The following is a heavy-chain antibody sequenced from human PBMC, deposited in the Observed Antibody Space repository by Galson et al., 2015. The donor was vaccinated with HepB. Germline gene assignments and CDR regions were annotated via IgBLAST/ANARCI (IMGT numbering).Heavy chain of an antibody. CDR3: ARGTTSIDY. J-gene: IGHJ4*02. V-gene: IGHV3-23*01. CDR2: ISMSGGST. CDR1: GFTFRSLG. D-gene: IGHD1-1*01. Sequence: SLRLSCATSGFTFRSLGMTWVRQAAGKGLECVAAISMSGGSTDYADSVKGRFTLSRDNSNNMLYLQMNNLRVEDTAVYYCARGTTSIDYWGQGTQVSVSS.